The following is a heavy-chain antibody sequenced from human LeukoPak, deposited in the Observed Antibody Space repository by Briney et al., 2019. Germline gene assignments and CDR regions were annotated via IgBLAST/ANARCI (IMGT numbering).Heavy chain of an antibody. CDR2: INYSGST. Sequence: PSETLSLTCTVSGGSISSGSYYWSWIRQHPGKGLEWIGYINYSGSTYYNPSLKSRVTISVDTSKNQFSLKLSSVTAADTAVYYCARGGYHDNSGFYHTWDYWGQGSLVTVSS. CDR1: GGSISSGSYY. J-gene: IGHJ4*02. D-gene: IGHD3-22*01. CDR3: ARGGYHDNSGFYHTWDY. V-gene: IGHV4-31*03.